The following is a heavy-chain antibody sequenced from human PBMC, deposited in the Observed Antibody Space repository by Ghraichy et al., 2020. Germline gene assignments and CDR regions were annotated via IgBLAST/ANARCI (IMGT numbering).Heavy chain of an antibody. D-gene: IGHD3-10*01. Sequence: LSLTCAASGFILSDHWMDWVRQAPGKGLEWVGRSRGKDRSYTTEYAASVKGRFTISRDDSKSSLYLQMNSLKTEDTAVYYCTRVAGSGSYREFDYWGHGTLVTVSS. CDR3: TRVAGSGSYREFDY. CDR1: GFILSDHW. V-gene: IGHV3-72*01. CDR2: SRGKDRSYTT. J-gene: IGHJ4*01.